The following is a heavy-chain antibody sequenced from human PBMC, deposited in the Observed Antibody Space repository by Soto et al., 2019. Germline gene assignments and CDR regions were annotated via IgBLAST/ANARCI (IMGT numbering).Heavy chain of an antibody. Sequence: QVQLVQSGAEVKKPGSSVKVSCKASGGTFSSFAIIWVRQAPGQGLEWMGGVIPIFGTTDYAQKFQGRVTIIADESTSTAYMELSSLRSEDMAVYYCAREAAAGTNRFDPWGQGTLVIVSS. V-gene: IGHV1-69*01. J-gene: IGHJ5*02. CDR2: VIPIFGTT. D-gene: IGHD6-13*01. CDR3: AREAAAGTNRFDP. CDR1: GGTFSSFA.